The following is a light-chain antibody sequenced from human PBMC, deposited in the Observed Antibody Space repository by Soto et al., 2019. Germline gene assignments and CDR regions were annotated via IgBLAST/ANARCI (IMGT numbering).Light chain of an antibody. J-gene: IGKJ3*01. V-gene: IGKV3-15*01. CDR2: DAT. Sequence: ETVMTQSPATLSVSPGERPTLSCRASQSVSRNSAWYQQKPGQDPRLLIYDATTTATGIRARYSGSGSGTDFTPTISTLQSEDCAVSYGQQYKTWPLTFGPGTNVDIK. CDR1: QSVSRN. CDR3: QQYKTWPLT.